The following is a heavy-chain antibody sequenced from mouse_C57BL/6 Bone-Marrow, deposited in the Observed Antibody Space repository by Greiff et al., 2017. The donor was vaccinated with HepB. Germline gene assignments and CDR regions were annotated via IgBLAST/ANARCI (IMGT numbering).Heavy chain of an antibody. D-gene: IGHD1-1*01. V-gene: IGHV1-64*01. CDR2: IHPNSGST. Sequence: VQLQQSGAELVKPGASVKLSCKASGYTFTSYWMHWVKQRPGQGLEWIGMIHPNSGSTNYNERFKSKATLTVDKSSSTAYMQLSSLTSEDSAVYYCARHYGSSSGLWYFDVWGTGTTVTVSS. J-gene: IGHJ1*03. CDR1: GYTFTSYW. CDR3: ARHYGSSSGLWYFDV.